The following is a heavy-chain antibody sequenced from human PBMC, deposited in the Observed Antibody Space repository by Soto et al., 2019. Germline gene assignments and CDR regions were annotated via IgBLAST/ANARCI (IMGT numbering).Heavy chain of an antibody. CDR3: ARGWGAVAAVMDV. CDR2: ISYDGSNK. J-gene: IGHJ6*02. CDR1: GFTFSNYA. V-gene: IGHV3-30-3*01. Sequence: GGSLRLSCAASGFTFSNYAMHWVRQAPGKGLEWVAVISYDGSNKYYADSVKGRFTISRDNSKNTLYLQMNSLRAEDTAVYYCARGWGAVAAVMDVWGQGTTVTVSS. D-gene: IGHD2-15*01.